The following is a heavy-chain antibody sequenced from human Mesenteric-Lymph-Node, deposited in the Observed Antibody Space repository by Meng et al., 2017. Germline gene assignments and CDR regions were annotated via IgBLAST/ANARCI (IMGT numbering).Heavy chain of an antibody. CDR2: ISYDGSNK. CDR3: ASVEMASGDDAFDI. J-gene: IGHJ3*02. V-gene: IGHV3-30*04. Sequence: GGSLRLSCAASGFTFSSYAMHWVRQAPGKGLEWVAAISYDGSNKYYADSVKGRFTISRDNSKNTLYLQMNSLRAEDTAVYYCASVEMASGDDAFDIWGQGTMVTVSS. D-gene: IGHD5-24*01. CDR1: GFTFSSYA.